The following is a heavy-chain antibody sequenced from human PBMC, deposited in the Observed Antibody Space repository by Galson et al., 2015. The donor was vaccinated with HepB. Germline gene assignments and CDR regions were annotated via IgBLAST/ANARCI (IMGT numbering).Heavy chain of an antibody. Sequence: SLRLSCAASGFTSNRFGMHWVRQAPGKGLGWVAVTWSDGSEKSHANSVKGRFTISRDTSRNTLYLHMNSLRAEDTAVYYCARAAGDSSTYAYDDWGQGALVTVSS. CDR3: ARAAGDSSTYAYDD. J-gene: IGHJ4*02. V-gene: IGHV3-33*01. CDR1: GFTSNRFG. CDR2: TWSDGSEK. D-gene: IGHD5-18*01.